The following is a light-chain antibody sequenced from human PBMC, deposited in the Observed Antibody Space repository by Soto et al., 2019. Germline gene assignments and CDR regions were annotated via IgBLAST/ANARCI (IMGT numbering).Light chain of an antibody. V-gene: IGKV3-20*01. Sequence: EIVVTQSPATPSLCRREIAPLSRGASQSVSSHLGWYQQKPGQAPRLLIYGASSRATGIPDRFSGSGSGTDFTLTISRLEPEDFAVYYCQQYGSSPITFGQGTRLEIK. CDR1: QSVSSH. CDR2: GAS. J-gene: IGKJ5*01. CDR3: QQYGSSPIT.